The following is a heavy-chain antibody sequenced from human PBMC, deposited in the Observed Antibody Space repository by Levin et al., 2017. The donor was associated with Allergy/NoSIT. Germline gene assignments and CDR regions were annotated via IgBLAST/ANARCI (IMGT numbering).Heavy chain of an antibody. J-gene: IGHJ5*02. Sequence: ASVKVSCAASGFIVSANYMSWVRQAPGKGLEWVSVIHSDGATYYADSVKDRFTISRDSSKNTLYLQMNSLRAEDTAVYYCAKDPGYNKGTEFDPWGQGTLVTVSS. CDR1: GFIVSANY. CDR3: AKDPGYNKGTEFDP. V-gene: IGHV3-66*01. CDR2: IHSDGAT. D-gene: IGHD5-24*01.